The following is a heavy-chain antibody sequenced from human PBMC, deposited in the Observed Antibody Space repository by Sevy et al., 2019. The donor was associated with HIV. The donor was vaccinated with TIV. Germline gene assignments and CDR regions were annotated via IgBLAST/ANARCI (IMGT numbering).Heavy chain of an antibody. CDR3: AREGSSHSMDV. CDR2: LSSSGSTI. V-gene: IGHV3-48*03. Sequence: GGSLRLTCAASGITFSSYEMNWVRRAPGKGLERVSYLSSSGSTIYYADSVKGRFTISRDNAKNSQYLQMNSLRAEDTGVYYCAREGSSHSMDVWGQGTTVTVSS. J-gene: IGHJ6*02. CDR1: GITFSSYE. D-gene: IGHD1-26*01.